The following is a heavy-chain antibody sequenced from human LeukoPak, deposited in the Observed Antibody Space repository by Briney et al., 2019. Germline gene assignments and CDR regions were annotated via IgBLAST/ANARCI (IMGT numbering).Heavy chain of an antibody. D-gene: IGHD1-26*01. CDR3: ATASSYSGYYYYYMDV. V-gene: IGHV4-59*12. CDR2: IYYSGST. CDR1: GGSISSYY. J-gene: IGHJ6*03. Sequence: PSETLSLTCTVSGGSISSYYWSWIRQPPGKGLERIGYIYYSGSTNYNPSLKSRVTISVDTSKNQFSLKLSSVTAADTAVYYCATASSYSGYYYYYMDVWGKGTTVTVSS.